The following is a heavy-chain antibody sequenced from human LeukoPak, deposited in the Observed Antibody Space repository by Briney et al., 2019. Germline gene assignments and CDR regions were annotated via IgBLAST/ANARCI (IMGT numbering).Heavy chain of an antibody. CDR2: IKQDGSEK. V-gene: IGHV3-7*01. J-gene: IGHJ4*02. CDR3: ARVVGASEWSYFDY. D-gene: IGHD1-26*01. CDR1: GFTFSSYW. Sequence: GGSLRLSCAASGFTFSSYWMSWVRQAPGKGLEWVANIKQDGSEKYYVDSVKGRFTISRDNAKNSLYLQMNSLRAEDTAVYYCARVVGASEWSYFDYWGQGTLVTVSS.